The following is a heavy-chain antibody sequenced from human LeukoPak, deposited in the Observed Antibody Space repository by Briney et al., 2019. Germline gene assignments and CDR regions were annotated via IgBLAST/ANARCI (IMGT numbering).Heavy chain of an antibody. V-gene: IGHV3-30*03. CDR2: ISYDGSNK. D-gene: IGHD5-24*01. J-gene: IGHJ4*02. CDR3: APEGDGYILFDY. CDR1: GFTFSSYG. Sequence: GSLGLSCAAPGFTFSSYGMHWVRQAPGKGLEWVAVISYDGSNKYYADSVKGRFTISRDNSKNTLNLQMNSLRVEDTAVYYCAPEGDGYILFDYWGQGTLVTVSS.